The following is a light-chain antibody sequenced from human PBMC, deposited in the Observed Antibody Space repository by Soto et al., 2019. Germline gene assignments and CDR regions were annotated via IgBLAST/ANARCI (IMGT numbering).Light chain of an antibody. CDR1: QSIAHW. CDR3: QHYSTYPIT. J-gene: IGKJ4*01. V-gene: IGKV1-5*03. CDR2: QVS. Sequence: DIPMTQSPSTLSASVGDRVTITCRASQSIAHWLAWYQQRPGQAPNLLIYQVSILASGVPPRFSGSGSRTEFTLTINSLQPEDFATYYCQHYSTYPITFGGGTKLEI.